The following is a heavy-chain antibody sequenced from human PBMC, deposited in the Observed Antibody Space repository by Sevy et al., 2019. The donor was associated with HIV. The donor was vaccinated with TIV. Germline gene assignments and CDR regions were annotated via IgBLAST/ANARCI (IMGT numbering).Heavy chain of an antibody. D-gene: IGHD5-18*01. V-gene: IGHV3-33*08. J-gene: IGHJ5*02. CDR1: GFTFSSYG. CDR3: ASDLGQLWPTPGP. CDR2: IWYDGSNK. Sequence: GGSLRLSCAASGFTFSSYGMHWVRQAPGKGLEWVAVIWYDGSNKYYADSVKGRFTISRDNSKNTLYLQMNSLRAEDTAVHYWASDLGQLWPTPGPWGQGTLVTVSS.